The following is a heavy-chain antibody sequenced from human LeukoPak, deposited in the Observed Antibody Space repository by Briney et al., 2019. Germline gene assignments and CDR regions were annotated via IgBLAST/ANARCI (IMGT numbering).Heavy chain of an antibody. CDR2: INHSGST. Sequence: SETLSLTCAVYGGSFSGYYWSWIRQPPGKGLEWIGEINHSGSTNYNPSLKSRVTISVDTSKNQFSLKLSSVTAADTAVYYCARNGRNVDYWGQGTPVTVSS. D-gene: IGHD4-17*01. J-gene: IGHJ4*02. V-gene: IGHV4-34*01. CDR3: ARNGRNVDY. CDR1: GGSFSGYY.